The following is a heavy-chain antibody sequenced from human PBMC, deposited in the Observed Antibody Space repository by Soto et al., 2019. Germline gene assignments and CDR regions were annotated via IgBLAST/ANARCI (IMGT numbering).Heavy chain of an antibody. CDR1: GGTFSSYA. D-gene: IGHD2-21*02. CDR3: ALAYCGGDCWGYYYYSYGMDV. J-gene: IGHJ6*02. Sequence: GASVKVSCKASGGTFSSYAISWVRQAPGQGLEWMGGIIPIFGTANYAQKFQGRVTITADESTSTAYMELSSLRSEDTAVYYCALAYCGGDCWGYYYYSYGMDVWGQGTTVTVSS. V-gene: IGHV1-69*13. CDR2: IIPIFGTA.